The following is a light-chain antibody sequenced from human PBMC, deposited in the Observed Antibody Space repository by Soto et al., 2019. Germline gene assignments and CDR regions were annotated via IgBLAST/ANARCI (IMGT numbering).Light chain of an antibody. V-gene: IGKV3-11*01. CDR1: QSVSNF. CDR3: QQRSIWPPWT. Sequence: IVLIQSPATLSVSPGQRATLPCRASQSVSNFLAWYQHKPGQAPRLLIYDTSIRATGVPARFSGSGSGTDFSLTISSLEPEDFAIYYCQQRSIWPPWTFGQGTKVDI. CDR2: DTS. J-gene: IGKJ1*01.